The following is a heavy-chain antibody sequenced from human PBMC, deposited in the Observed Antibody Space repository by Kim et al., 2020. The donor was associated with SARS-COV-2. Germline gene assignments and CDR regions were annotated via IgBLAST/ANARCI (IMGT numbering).Heavy chain of an antibody. CDR3: TRYRPHLLEVVASYYFDY. Sequence: GGSLRLSCTASGFTFGDYAMSWFRQAPGKGLEWVGFIRSKAYGGTTEYAASVKGRFTISRDDSKSIAYLQMNSLKTEDTAVYYCTRYRPHLLEVVASYYFDYWGQGTLVTVSS. J-gene: IGHJ4*02. V-gene: IGHV3-49*03. CDR2: IRSKAYGGTT. CDR1: GFTFGDYA. D-gene: IGHD2-15*01.